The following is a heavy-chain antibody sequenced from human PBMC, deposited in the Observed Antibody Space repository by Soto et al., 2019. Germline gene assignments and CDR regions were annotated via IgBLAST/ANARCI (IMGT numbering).Heavy chain of an antibody. V-gene: IGHV4-59*08. D-gene: IGHD1-1*01. J-gene: IGHJ4*01. Sequence: SETLSLTCTVSGGSISSYYWSWIRQPPGKGLEWIGYIYYSGSTNYNPSLKSRVTISVDTSKNQFSLKLSSVTAADTAVYYCERQYRSWFDNLCQDALVPISS. CDR1: GGSISSYY. CDR3: ERQYRSWFDN. CDR2: IYYSGST.